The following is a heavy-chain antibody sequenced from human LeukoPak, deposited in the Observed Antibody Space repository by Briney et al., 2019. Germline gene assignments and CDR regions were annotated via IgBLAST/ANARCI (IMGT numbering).Heavy chain of an antibody. V-gene: IGHV4-31*03. Sequence: SQTLSLTCTVSGGSISSGGYYWSWIRQHPGKGLEWIEYIYYSGSTYYNPSLKSRVTISVDTSKNQFSLKLRSVTAADTAVYYCARVPYCSSTSCYGGAGDYYYYYGMDVWGQGTTVTVSS. CDR3: ARVPYCSSTSCYGGAGDYYYYYGMDV. CDR1: GGSISSGGYY. J-gene: IGHJ6*02. CDR2: IYYSGST. D-gene: IGHD2-2*01.